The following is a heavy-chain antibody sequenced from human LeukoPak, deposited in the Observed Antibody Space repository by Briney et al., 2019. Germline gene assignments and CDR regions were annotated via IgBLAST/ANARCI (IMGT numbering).Heavy chain of an antibody. Sequence: GRSLRLSCAASGFTFSSYAMHWVRQAPGKGLEWVAVISYDGSNKCYADSVKGRFTISRDNSKNTLYLQMNSLRAEDTAVYYCASPYYDSSGLFDYWGQGTLVTVSS. V-gene: IGHV3-30-3*01. CDR1: GFTFSSYA. CDR2: ISYDGSNK. D-gene: IGHD3-22*01. CDR3: ASPYYDSSGLFDY. J-gene: IGHJ4*02.